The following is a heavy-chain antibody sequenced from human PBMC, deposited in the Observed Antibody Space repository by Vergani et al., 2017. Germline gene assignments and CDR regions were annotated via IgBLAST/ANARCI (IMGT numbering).Heavy chain of an antibody. CDR2: INTNTGNP. Sequence: QVQLVQSGSELKKPGASVKVSCKASGYTFTSYAMNWVRQAPGQGLEWMGWINTNTGNPTYAQGFTGRFVFSLDTSVSTAYLQISSLKAEDTAGYYCARDFVVYDILTGSYYYYGMDVWGQGTTVTVSS. CDR3: ARDFVVYDILTGSYYYYGMDV. J-gene: IGHJ6*02. D-gene: IGHD3-9*01. V-gene: IGHV7-4-1*02. CDR1: GYTFTSYA.